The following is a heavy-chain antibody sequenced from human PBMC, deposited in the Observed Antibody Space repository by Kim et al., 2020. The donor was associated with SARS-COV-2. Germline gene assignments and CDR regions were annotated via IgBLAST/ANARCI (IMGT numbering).Heavy chain of an antibody. CDR1: GFTVSSNY. V-gene: IGHV3-53*01. CDR2: IYSGGST. CDR3: ARDFLRYGGYGDYYGMDV. J-gene: IGHJ6*02. D-gene: IGHD4-17*01. Sequence: GGSLRLSCAASGFTVSSNYMSWVRQAPGKGLEWVSVIYSGGSTYYADSVKGRFTISRDNSKNTLYLQMNSLRAEDTAVYYCARDFLRYGGYGDYYGMDVWGQGTTVTVSS.